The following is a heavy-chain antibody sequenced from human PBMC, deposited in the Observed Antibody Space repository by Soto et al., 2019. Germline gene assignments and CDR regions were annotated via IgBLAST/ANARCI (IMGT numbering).Heavy chain of an antibody. CDR3: ARTYGSGDYFLPFEY. D-gene: IGHD3-10*01. Sequence: QVQLLQSGAEVKKHGASVKVYCKASGYMFNTYGITWVRQAPGQGLEWMGWISVYNGNIDYAQKFEGRVTMTTDTSTSTAYMALKSLTSDDTAVYYCARTYGSGDYFLPFEYWGQGTPVSVSA. CDR1: GYMFNTYG. J-gene: IGHJ4*02. V-gene: IGHV1-18*01. CDR2: ISVYNGNI.